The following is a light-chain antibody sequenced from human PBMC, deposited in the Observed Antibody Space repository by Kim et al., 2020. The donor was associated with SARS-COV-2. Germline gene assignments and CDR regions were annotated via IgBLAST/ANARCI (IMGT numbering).Light chain of an antibody. CDR3: AAWDDSLNRRV. V-gene: IGLV1-44*01. Sequence: SGAPGQGVTISCSGTSSNIGSNSVNWYQHLPGTAPKLLIYLNNQRPSGVPDRFSGSSASLAISGLQSEDEADYYCAAWDDSLNRRVFGGGTQLTVL. J-gene: IGLJ3*02. CDR2: LNN. CDR1: SSNIGSNS.